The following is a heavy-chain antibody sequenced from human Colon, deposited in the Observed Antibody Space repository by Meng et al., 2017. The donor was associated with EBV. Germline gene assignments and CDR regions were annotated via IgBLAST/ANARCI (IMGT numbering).Heavy chain of an antibody. Sequence: VQLQPLGAGLLKPSETLSLPCAVNGGSLSGAYWNWIRQPPGKGLEWIGEIIHGGSPSYNPSLKSRVTISTDTSRNQLSLMLSSVTAADTAVYYCARRPTGIDYWGQGTLVTVSS. V-gene: IGHV4-34*12. CDR1: GGSLSGAY. CDR3: ARRPTGIDY. D-gene: IGHD2-8*02. J-gene: IGHJ4*02. CDR2: IIHGGSP.